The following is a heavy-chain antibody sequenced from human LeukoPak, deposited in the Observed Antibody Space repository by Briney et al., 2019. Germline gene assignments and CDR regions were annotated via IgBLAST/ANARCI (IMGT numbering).Heavy chain of an antibody. V-gene: IGHV1-18*01. Sequence: ASVKVSCKSSGYTFTSYGISWVRQAPGQGLEGMGWISAYNGNTNYAQKLQGRATMTTDTSTSTAYMELRSLRSDDTAVYYCARDHIVVVTAIEEGEIDYWGQGTLVTVSS. CDR3: ARDHIVVVTAIEEGEIDY. D-gene: IGHD2-21*02. J-gene: IGHJ4*02. CDR2: ISAYNGNT. CDR1: GYTFTSYG.